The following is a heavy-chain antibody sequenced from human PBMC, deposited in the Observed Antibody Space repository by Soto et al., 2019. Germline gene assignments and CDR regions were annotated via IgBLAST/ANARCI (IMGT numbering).Heavy chain of an antibody. CDR3: AGPNYDFWGGYPHYYGMAV. J-gene: IGHJ6*02. CDR2: IYSGGST. D-gene: IGHD3-3*01. Sequence: EVQLVESGGGLIQPGGSLRLSCAASGFTVSSNYMSWVRQAPGKGLEWVSVIYSGGSTYYADSVKGRFTISRDNSKNMLYLQMNGLRAEDTAVYYCAGPNYDFWGGYPHYYGMAVWGQGTTVTVSS. CDR1: GFTVSSNY. V-gene: IGHV3-53*01.